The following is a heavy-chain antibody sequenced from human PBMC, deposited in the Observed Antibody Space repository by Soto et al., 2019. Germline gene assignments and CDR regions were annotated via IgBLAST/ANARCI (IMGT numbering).Heavy chain of an antibody. CDR2: ISGSGATP. V-gene: IGHV3-23*01. J-gene: IGHJ4*02. D-gene: IGHD2-15*01. Sequence: EVQLLESGGGLLQPGGSLRLSCSASGVTFNNYAMAWVRQAPGEGLEWVSGISGSGATPYYADSVKGRFTISRDNSKNTLFLQMISLSAEDTAVYFCPKAGHCNGVSCYFYYFDSWGQGTLLTVSS. CDR3: PKAGHCNGVSCYFYYFDS. CDR1: GVTFNNYA.